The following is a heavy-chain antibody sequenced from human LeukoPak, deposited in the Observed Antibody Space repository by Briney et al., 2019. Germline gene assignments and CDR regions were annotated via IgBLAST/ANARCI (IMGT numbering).Heavy chain of an antibody. V-gene: IGHV3-33*01. CDR2: MWSNESHK. Sequence: PGGSLRLSCAASGFTFSSYGMHWVRQRPGKGLEWVTVMWSNESHKYYADSVKGRFTVSRDSAKSTLYLQIESLKVEDTAAYYCAREGLLTSPNNAFDVWGQGTMVTVSS. J-gene: IGHJ3*01. CDR3: AREGLLTSPNNAFDV. D-gene: IGHD3-16*01. CDR1: GFTFSSYG.